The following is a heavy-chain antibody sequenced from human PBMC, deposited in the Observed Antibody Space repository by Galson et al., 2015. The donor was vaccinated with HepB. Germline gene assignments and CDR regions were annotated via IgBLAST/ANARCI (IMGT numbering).Heavy chain of an antibody. CDR3: ARPQSSAWTLLYYYFDY. D-gene: IGHD6-19*01. J-gene: IGHJ4*02. Sequence: SLRLSCAASGFTFSTYSMNWVRQAPGKGLEWVSYISSSSNTIYHADSVKGRFTISRDNAKNSLYLQMNSLRAEDTAVYYCARPQSSAWTLLYYYFDYWGQGTLVTVSS. CDR2: ISSSSNTI. V-gene: IGHV3-48*04. CDR1: GFTFSTYS.